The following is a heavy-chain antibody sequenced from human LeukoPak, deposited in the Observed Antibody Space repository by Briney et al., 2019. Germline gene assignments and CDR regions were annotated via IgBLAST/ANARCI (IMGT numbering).Heavy chain of an antibody. CDR2: INAGNGNT. D-gene: IGHD1-26*01. CDR3: ARVALLLGGSYLFDY. J-gene: IGHJ4*02. Sequence: GASVKVSCKASGYTFTSYAMHWVRQAPGQRLEWMGWINAGNGNTKYSQKFQGRVTITRETSASTAYMELSSLRSEDTAVYYCARVALLLGGSYLFDYWGQGTLVTVSS. V-gene: IGHV1-3*01. CDR1: GYTFTSYA.